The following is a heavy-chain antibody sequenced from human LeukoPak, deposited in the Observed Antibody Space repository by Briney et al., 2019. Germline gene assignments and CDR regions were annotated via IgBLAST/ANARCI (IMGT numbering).Heavy chain of an antibody. CDR3: ASTRWPRDANFDY. CDR1: GGAFSVYY. CDR2: INHSGST. J-gene: IGHJ4*02. Sequence: SATLSLTFAVSGGAFSVYYWSWIRQPPGKGREWGGEINHSGSTNYNPSLKSGDTISLDTSKTQFSLNLRSVTAADTGLYYCASTRWPRDANFDYWGQGTLVTVSS. V-gene: IGHV4-34*01. D-gene: IGHD2-15*01.